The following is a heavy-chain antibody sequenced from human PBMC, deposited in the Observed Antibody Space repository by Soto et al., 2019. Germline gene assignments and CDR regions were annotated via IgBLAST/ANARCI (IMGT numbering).Heavy chain of an antibody. CDR3: ARDHPATIFGVVITFDY. CDR1: GYTFTGYY. CDR2: INPNSGGT. D-gene: IGHD3-3*01. V-gene: IGHV1-2*02. Sequence: SVKVSCKASGYTFTGYYMHWVRQAPGQGLEWMGWINPNSGGTNYAQKFQGRVTMTRDTSISTAYMELSRLRSDDTAVYYCARDHPATIFGVVITFDYWGQGTLVTVSS. J-gene: IGHJ4*02.